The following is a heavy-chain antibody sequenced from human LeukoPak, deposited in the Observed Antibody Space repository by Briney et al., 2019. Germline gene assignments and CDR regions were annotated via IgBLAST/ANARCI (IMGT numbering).Heavy chain of an antibody. CDR3: ASCSSRDDYFDY. J-gene: IGHJ4*02. V-gene: IGHV1-69*05. Sequence: SVKVSCKASGGTFSSYAISWVRQAPGQGLEWMGGIIPIFGTANYAQKFQGRVTITTDESTSTAYMELSSLRSEDTAVYYCASCSSRDDYFDYWGQGTLVTVSS. D-gene: IGHD2-2*01. CDR1: GGTFSSYA. CDR2: IIPIFGTA.